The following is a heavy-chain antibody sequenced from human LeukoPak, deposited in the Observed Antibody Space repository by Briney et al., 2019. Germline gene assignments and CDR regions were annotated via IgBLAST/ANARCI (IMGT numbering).Heavy chain of an antibody. CDR1: GYTFTGYY. CDR2: INPNSGGT. D-gene: IGHD2-21*01. V-gene: IGHV1-2*02. J-gene: IGHJ4*02. CDR3: ASRWGFDETGDY. Sequence: ASVKVSCKAPGYTFTGYYMHWVRQAPGQGLEWMGWINPNSGGTNYAQKFQGRVTMTRDTSISTAYMELSRLRSDDTAVYYCASRWGFDETGDYWGQGTLVTVSS.